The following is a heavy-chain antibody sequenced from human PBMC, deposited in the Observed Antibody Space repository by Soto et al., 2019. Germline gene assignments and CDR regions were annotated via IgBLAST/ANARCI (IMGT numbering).Heavy chain of an antibody. D-gene: IGHD3-3*01. J-gene: IGHJ4*02. Sequence: GASVKVSCKASGGTFSSYAISWVRQAPGQGLEWMGGIIPIFGTANYAQKFQGRVTITADESTSTAYMELSSLRSEDTAVYYCARAPREWLFAWSGSYFDYWGQGTLVTVSS. CDR3: ARAPREWLFAWSGSYFDY. CDR2: IIPIFGTA. CDR1: GGTFSSYA. V-gene: IGHV1-69*13.